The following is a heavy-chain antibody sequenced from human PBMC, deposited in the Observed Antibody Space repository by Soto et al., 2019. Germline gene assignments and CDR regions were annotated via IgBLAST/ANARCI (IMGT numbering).Heavy chain of an antibody. J-gene: IGHJ5*01. CDR2: INSDARNR. CDR3: ATAGSFRFDT. V-gene: IGHV3-74*01. CDR1: GFTFSNSW. Sequence: EVQLVESGGGSVQPGGSLRLSCAASGFTFSNSWMHWVRQAPGKGLVWVSRINSDARNRDYADSVKGRFTISSDNAKNTLYLETNSLRAEDTQLYYCATAGSFRFDTWGHGTMVFVSS. D-gene: IGHD3-16*02.